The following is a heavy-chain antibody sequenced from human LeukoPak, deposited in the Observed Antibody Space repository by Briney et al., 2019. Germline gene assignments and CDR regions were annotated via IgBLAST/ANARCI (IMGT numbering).Heavy chain of an antibody. Sequence: GGSLRLSCAASGFTFSSYSMNWVRQAPGKGLEWVSSISSSSSYIYYADSVKGRFTISRDNAKNSLYLQMNSLGAEDTAVYYCARDCSSTSSCYYYYGMDVWGQGTTVTVSS. CDR1: GFTFSSYS. D-gene: IGHD2-2*01. CDR3: ARDCSSTSSCYYYYGMDV. V-gene: IGHV3-21*01. J-gene: IGHJ6*02. CDR2: ISSSSSYI.